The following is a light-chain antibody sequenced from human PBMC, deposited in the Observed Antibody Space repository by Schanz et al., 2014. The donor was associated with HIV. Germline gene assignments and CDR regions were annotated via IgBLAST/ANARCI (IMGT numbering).Light chain of an antibody. CDR1: SGHSTYI. Sequence: QPVLTQSSSASASLGSSVKLTCTLTSGHSTYIIAWHQHQPGKAPRYLMKLEGSGSYNKGSGVPDRFSGSSSGADRYLTISNLQSEDEADYYCETWDSNTRLFGGGTKLTVL. CDR2: LEGSGSY. CDR3: ETWDSNTRL. J-gene: IGLJ2*01. V-gene: IGLV4-60*03.